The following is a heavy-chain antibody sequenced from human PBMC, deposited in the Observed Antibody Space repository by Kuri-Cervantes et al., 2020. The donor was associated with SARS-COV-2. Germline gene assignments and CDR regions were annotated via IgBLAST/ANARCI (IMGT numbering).Heavy chain of an antibody. D-gene: IGHD3-3*01. CDR3: ARDLPFTIFEAGGAFDI. Sequence: GESLKISCTASGFTFNSYNMKWVRQAPGKGLEWVSGIGPSNTYIYYADSVKGRLIISRDNAKNSLYLQMNSLRAEDTAVYYCARDLPFTIFEAGGAFDIWGQGTMVTVSS. CDR1: GFTFNSYN. V-gene: IGHV3-21*06. J-gene: IGHJ3*02. CDR2: IGPSNTYI.